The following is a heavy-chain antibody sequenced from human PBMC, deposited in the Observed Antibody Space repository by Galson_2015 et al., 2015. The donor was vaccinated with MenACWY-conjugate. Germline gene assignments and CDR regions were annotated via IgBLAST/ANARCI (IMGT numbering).Heavy chain of an antibody. D-gene: IGHD1-1*01. J-gene: IGHJ6*02. CDR2: IYYSGST. CDR1: GGSISSYY. Sequence: TLSLTCTVSGGSISSYYWSWIRQPPGKGLEWIGYIYYSGSTNYNPSLKSRVTISVDTSKNQFSLKLSSVTAADTAVYYCARQQLGPYYYYGMDVWGQGTTVTVSS. CDR3: ARQQLGPYYYYGMDV. V-gene: IGHV4-59*08.